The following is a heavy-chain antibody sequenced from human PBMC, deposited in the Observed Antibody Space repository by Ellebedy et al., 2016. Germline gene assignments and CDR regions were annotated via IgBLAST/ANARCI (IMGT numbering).Heavy chain of an antibody. CDR2: ISASSSNK. D-gene: IGHD1-26*01. Sequence: GESLKISXAASGFTFSTYTLNWVRQAPGKGLEWVSYISASSSNKYYADSVKGRFTISRDNTKNSLFLQMSTLRAEDTAVYYCARVGVGVNTPTYFDYWGQGTLVTVSS. CDR3: ARVGVGVNTPTYFDY. CDR1: GFTFSTYT. J-gene: IGHJ4*02. V-gene: IGHV3-48*01.